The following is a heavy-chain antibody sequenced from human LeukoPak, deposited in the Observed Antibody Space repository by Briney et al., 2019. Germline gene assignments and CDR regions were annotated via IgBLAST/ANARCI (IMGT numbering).Heavy chain of an antibody. J-gene: IGHJ6*02. D-gene: IGHD1-20*01. CDR1: GGTFSSYA. CDR3: ARVNWNEDYYYGMDV. V-gene: IGHV1-69*04. CDR2: IIPILGIA. Sequence: GASVKVSCKASGGTFSSYAISWVRQAPGQGLEWMGRIIPILGIANYVQKFQGRVTITADKSTSTAYMELSSLRSEDTAVYYCARVNWNEDYYYGMDVWGQGTTVTVSS.